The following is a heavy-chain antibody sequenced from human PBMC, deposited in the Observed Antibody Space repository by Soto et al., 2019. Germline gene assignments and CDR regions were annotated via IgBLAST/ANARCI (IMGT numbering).Heavy chain of an antibody. D-gene: IGHD2-8*01. CDR1: GYSFTSYW. Sequence: PGESLKISCKGSGYSFTSYWIGWVRQMPGKGLEWMGIIYPGDSDTRYSPSFQGQVTISADKSISTAYLQWSSLKASDTAMYYCASSIDNMSVLMGYWGQGTLVTVSS. CDR2: IYPGDSDT. CDR3: ASSIDNMSVLMGY. V-gene: IGHV5-51*01. J-gene: IGHJ4*02.